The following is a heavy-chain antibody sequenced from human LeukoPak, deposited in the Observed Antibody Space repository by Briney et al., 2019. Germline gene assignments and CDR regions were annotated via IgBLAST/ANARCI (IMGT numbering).Heavy chain of an antibody. CDR3: ARSHGDY. J-gene: IGHJ4*02. V-gene: IGHV4-39*01. CDR2: IYYSGST. Sequence: SETLSLTCTVSGGSISSSSYYWGWIRQPPGKGLEWIGSIYYSGSTNYNPSLKSRVTISVDTSKNQFSLKLSSVTAADTAVYYCARSHGDYWGQGTLVTVSS. CDR1: GGSISSSSYY.